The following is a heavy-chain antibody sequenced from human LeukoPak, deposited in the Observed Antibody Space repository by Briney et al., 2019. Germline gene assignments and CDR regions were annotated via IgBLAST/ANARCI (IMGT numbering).Heavy chain of an antibody. Sequence: SETLSLTCTVSGGSVSSYYWSWIRQTPEKGLEWIGYMSYSGRTDYGPSLKSRVTMSVDTSKNQFSLKMSYVAAADTGVYYCARGYCRDDICQVFPYWGQGTLVTVSS. V-gene: IGHV4-59*02. CDR2: MSYSGRT. CDR1: GGSVSSYY. J-gene: IGHJ4*02. D-gene: IGHD2-21*02. CDR3: ARGYCRDDICQVFPY.